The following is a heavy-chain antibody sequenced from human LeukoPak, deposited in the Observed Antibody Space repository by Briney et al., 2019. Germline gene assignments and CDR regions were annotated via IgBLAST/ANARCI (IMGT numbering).Heavy chain of an antibody. CDR1: GFTFSMSA. J-gene: IGHJ4*02. V-gene: IGHV3-30-3*01. Sequence: GGSLRLSCATSGFTFSMSAMHWVRLAPGKGLDWVAVISFDGGNKFYADSVKGRFSISRDNSKNTLYLQMNSLGLDDTAVYFCARGRAGISAAGFDYWGQGTLVTVSS. CDR2: ISFDGGNK. CDR3: ARGRAGISAAGFDY. D-gene: IGHD6-13*01.